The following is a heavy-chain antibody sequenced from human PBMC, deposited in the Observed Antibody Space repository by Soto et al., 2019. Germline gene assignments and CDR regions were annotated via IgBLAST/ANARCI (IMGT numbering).Heavy chain of an antibody. Sequence: PGVELRHSKSASGFSFSTSTMNWVRQAPGKGLEWVSYISSGSTTIYYADSVKGRFTISRDNGKNSLYLQMNSLRDEDTAVYYCARVRLYYASDYYGMDVGGQGNPVTVSS. V-gene: IGHV3-48*02. J-gene: IGHJ6*02. D-gene: IGHD3-10*01. CDR1: GFSFSTST. CDR3: ARVRLYYASDYYGMDV. CDR2: ISSGSTTI.